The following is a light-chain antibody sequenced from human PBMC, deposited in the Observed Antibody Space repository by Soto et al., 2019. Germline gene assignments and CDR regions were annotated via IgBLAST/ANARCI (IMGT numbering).Light chain of an antibody. CDR3: NSYTNSSAVV. Sequence: QSALTQPASVSGSPGQSITISCAGTRDDIGAYDYVSWYQQHPDNAPKLLAYEVTNRPSGVSDRFSGSKSGNTASLTISGLQAEDEADYYCNSYTNSSAVVFGGGTNVTVL. CDR2: EVT. J-gene: IGLJ2*01. CDR1: RDDIGAYDY. V-gene: IGLV2-14*01.